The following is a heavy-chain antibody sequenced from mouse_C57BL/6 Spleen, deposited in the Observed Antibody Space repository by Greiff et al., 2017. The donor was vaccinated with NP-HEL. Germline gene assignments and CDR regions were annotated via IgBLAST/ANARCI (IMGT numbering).Heavy chain of an antibody. V-gene: IGHV5-4*01. CDR3: ARDRHYYGSSSYYFDY. D-gene: IGHD1-1*01. CDR2: ISDGGSYT. J-gene: IGHJ2*01. Sequence: DVKLVESGGGLVKPGGSLKLSCAASGFTFSSYAMSWVRQTPEKRLEWVATISDGGSYTYYPDNVKGRFTISRDNAKNNLYLQMSHLKSEDTAMYYCARDRHYYGSSSYYFDYWGQGTTLTVSS. CDR1: GFTFSSYA.